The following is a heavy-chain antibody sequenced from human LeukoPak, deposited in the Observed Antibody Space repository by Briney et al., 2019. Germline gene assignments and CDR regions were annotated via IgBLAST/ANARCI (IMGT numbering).Heavy chain of an antibody. CDR1: AYTFTSYY. V-gene: IGHV1-46*01. CDR3: ARGGPSGNYGLRAY. J-gene: IGHJ4*02. Sequence: ASVTVSCKASAYTFTSYYIYWVRQAPGQGLEWMGIIHPGGGSTTYAQRFQGRVTMTRDTSTSTVYMELSGLTSDDTAVYYCARGGPSGNYGLRAYWGQGTLVTVSS. CDR2: IHPGGGST. D-gene: IGHD3-10*01.